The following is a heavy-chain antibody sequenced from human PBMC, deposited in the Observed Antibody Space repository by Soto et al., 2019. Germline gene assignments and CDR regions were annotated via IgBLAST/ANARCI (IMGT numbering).Heavy chain of an antibody. D-gene: IGHD6-19*01. V-gene: IGHV3-9*01. CDR2: ISWNSGSI. J-gene: IGHJ4*02. CDR3: AKDLIGGAVAGFNY. Sequence: EVQLVESGGCVVQPGRSLRLSCAASGFTFDDYAMHWVRQAPGKGLEWVSGISWNSGSIGDADSVKGRFTISRDNAKNSLYRQINSRRTEDKALYYCAKDLIGGAVAGFNYWGQGNLVTDSS. CDR1: GFTFDDYA.